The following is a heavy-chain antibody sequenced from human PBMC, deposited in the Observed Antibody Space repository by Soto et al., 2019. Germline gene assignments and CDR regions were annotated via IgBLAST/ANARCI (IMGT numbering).Heavy chain of an antibody. CDR3: ARDVLAAAGPSSYYFDY. CDR1: GGSISSGDYY. D-gene: IGHD6-13*01. CDR2: IYYSGST. Sequence: LSLTFTVSGGSISSGDYYWSWIRQPPGKGLEWIGYIYYSGSTYYNPSLKSRVTISVDTSKNQFSLKLSSVTAADTAVYYCARDVLAAAGPSSYYFDYWGQGTLVTVSS. V-gene: IGHV4-30-4*01. J-gene: IGHJ4*02.